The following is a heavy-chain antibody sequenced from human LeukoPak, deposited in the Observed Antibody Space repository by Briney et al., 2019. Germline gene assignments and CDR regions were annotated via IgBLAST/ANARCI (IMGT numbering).Heavy chain of an antibody. V-gene: IGHV3-7*01. CDR2: INQDGGEK. CDR3: ARLGTPVVADENY. D-gene: IGHD2-15*01. Sequence: PGGSLRLSCAASGFTFSNFWMSWVRQAPGKGLEWVTKINQDGGEKYYVDSVKGRFTISRDNAKNTLYLQMNSLRAEDTAVYYCARLGTPVVADENYWGQGTLVTVSS. J-gene: IGHJ4*02. CDR1: GFTFSNFW.